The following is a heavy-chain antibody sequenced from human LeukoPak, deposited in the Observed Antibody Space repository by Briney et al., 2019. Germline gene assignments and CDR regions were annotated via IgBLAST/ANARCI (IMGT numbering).Heavy chain of an antibody. D-gene: IGHD3-22*01. V-gene: IGHV3-30*03. CDR1: GFTFSSYG. CDR2: ISYDGSNE. J-gene: IGHJ1*01. Sequence: GSLILSCAASGFTFSSYGMHWDRQAPGKGLEWVAVISYDGSNEYYADSVKGRFTISRDNAKNSLYLQMNSLRDEDTAVYYCASGDLYYYDSSGYYGYFQHWGQGTLVTVSS. CDR3: ASGDLYYYDSSGYYGYFQH.